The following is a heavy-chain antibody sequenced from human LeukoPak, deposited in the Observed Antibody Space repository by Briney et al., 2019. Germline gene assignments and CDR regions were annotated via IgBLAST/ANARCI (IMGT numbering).Heavy chain of an antibody. J-gene: IGHJ4*02. CDR1: GFSFSTYE. CDR3: AKVDVATITLDY. V-gene: IGHV3-48*03. Sequence: GGSLRLSCAASGFSFSTYEMNWIRQAPGKGLEWVSYISSSGGAIYYADSVKGRFTISRDNTKNSLYLQMNSLRAEDTAVYYCAKVDVATITLDYWGQGTLVTVSS. D-gene: IGHD5-12*01. CDR2: ISSSGGAI.